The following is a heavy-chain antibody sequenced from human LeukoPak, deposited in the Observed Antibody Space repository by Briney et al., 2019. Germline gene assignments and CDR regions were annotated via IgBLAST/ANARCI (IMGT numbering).Heavy chain of an antibody. D-gene: IGHD3-22*01. V-gene: IGHV1-69*13. Sequence: ASVKVSCKASGGTFSSYAISWVRQAPGQGLEWMGGIIPIFGTANYAQKFQGRATITADESTSTAYMELSSLRSEDTAVYYCARTDPHYYYDSSGYSDYWGQGTLVTVSS. CDR1: GGTFSSYA. J-gene: IGHJ4*02. CDR3: ARTDPHYYYDSSGYSDY. CDR2: IIPIFGTA.